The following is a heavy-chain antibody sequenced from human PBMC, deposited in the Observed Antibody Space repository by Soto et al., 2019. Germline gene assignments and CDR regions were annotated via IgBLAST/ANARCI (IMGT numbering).Heavy chain of an antibody. J-gene: IGHJ5*02. CDR1: GFTFSSYS. Sequence: EVQLVESGGGLVQPGGSLRLSCAASGFTFSSYSMNWVRQAPGKGLEWVSYISSSSSTIYYADSVKGRFTISRDNAKNALYLQMNSLRAEDTAVYYCARHPERIAEIGWFDTWCQGTLVTVSS. V-gene: IGHV3-48*01. D-gene: IGHD6-13*01. CDR3: ARHPERIAEIGWFDT. CDR2: ISSSSSTI.